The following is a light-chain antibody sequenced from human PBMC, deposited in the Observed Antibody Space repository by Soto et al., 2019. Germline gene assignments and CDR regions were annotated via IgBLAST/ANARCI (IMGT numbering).Light chain of an antibody. V-gene: IGLV2-14*01. CDR3: SSYTRSSTLV. Sequence: QSVLTQPASVSGSPGQSITISCTGTSSDVGGYNYVSWYQHHPGKAPKLMIYEVSDRPSGVSNRFSGSKSGNVASLTISGLQAEDEADYYCSSYTRSSTLVFGGGTKLTVL. J-gene: IGLJ3*02. CDR1: SSDVGGYNY. CDR2: EVS.